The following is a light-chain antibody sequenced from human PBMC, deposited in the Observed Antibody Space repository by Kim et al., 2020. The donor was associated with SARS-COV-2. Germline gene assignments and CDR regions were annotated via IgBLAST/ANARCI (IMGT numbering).Light chain of an antibody. CDR2: YAS. Sequence: LAPGERATLPCRASQSVSTSAAWFQHKPGQAPRLLLHYASYRATGIPARFSGSESGTDFTLTITGLQAEDFAVYYCQQREDWPLTFGGGTKVDIK. CDR3: QQREDWPLT. V-gene: IGKV3-11*01. CDR1: QSVSTS. J-gene: IGKJ4*01.